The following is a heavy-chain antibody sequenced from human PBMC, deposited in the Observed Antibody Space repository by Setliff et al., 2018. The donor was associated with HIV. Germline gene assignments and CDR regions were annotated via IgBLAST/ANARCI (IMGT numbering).Heavy chain of an antibody. Sequence: PGGSLRLSCAASGFTVSSNYMSWVRQAPGKGLEWIGEINHSGSTNYNPSLKSRITISLETSRNQFSLRVTSVTATDTAVYYCTRQSPVAGSGAFDIWGQGTMVTVSS. J-gene: IGHJ3*02. CDR1: GFTVSSNY. D-gene: IGHD6-19*01. V-gene: IGHV4-34*08. CDR3: TRQSPVAGSGAFDI. CDR2: INHSGST.